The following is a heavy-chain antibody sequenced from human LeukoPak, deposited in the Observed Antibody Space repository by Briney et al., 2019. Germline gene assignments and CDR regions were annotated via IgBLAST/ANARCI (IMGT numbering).Heavy chain of an antibody. J-gene: IGHJ5*02. D-gene: IGHD3-22*01. CDR1: GGSTSSGGYS. V-gene: IGHV4-61*08. Sequence: PSQTLSLTCAVSGGSTSSGGYSWSWIRQPPGKGLEWIGYIYYSGSTNYNPSLKSRVTISVDTSRNQFSLKLSSVTAADTAVYYCARDYYDSSGLGNWFDPWGQGTLVTVSS. CDR3: ARDYYDSSGLGNWFDP. CDR2: IYYSGST.